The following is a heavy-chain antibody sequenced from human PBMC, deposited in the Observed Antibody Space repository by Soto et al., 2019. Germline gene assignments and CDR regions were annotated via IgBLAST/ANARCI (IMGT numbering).Heavy chain of an antibody. V-gene: IGHV3-48*01. CDR1: GLIFSTYA. J-gene: IGHJ4*02. CDR3: ARAPSGYSYGLDY. CDR2: IGSSTK. Sequence: PGGSLRLSCGASGLIFSTYAMSWVRQAPGKGLEWVSYIGSSTKYYADSVKGRFTISRDNAKNSLYLQMNSLRAEDTAVYYCARAPSGYSYGLDYWGQGALVTVSS. D-gene: IGHD5-18*01.